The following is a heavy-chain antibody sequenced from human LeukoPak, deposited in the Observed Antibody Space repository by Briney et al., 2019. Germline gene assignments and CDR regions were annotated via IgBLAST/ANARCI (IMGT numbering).Heavy chain of an antibody. Sequence: PSETLSLTCTVSGGSISSSSYYWGWIRQPPGKGLEWIGSIYYSGSTYYNPSLKSRVTISVDTSKDQFSLKLSSVTAADTAVYYCARRGAPDCSGGSCYKVDCWGQGTLVTVSS. CDR1: GGSISSSSYY. J-gene: IGHJ4*02. V-gene: IGHV4-39*01. D-gene: IGHD2-15*01. CDR3: ARRGAPDCSGGSCYKVDC. CDR2: IYYSGST.